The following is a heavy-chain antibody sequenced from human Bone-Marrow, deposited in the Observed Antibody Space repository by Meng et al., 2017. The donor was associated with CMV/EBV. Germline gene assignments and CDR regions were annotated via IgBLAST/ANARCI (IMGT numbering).Heavy chain of an antibody. CDR3: AREKVGALAFDI. J-gene: IGHJ3*02. CDR2: IYYSGST. Sequence: ESLKISCTVSGGSISSSSYYWGWIRQPPGKGLEWIGSIYYSGSTYYNPSLKSRVTISVDTSKNQFSLKLSSVTAADTAVYYCAREKVGALAFDIWGQGTMVIVSS. CDR1: GGSISSSSYY. D-gene: IGHD4/OR15-4a*01. V-gene: IGHV4-39*07.